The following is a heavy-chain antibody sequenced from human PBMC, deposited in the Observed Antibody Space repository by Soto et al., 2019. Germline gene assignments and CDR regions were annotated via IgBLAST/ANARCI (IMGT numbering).Heavy chain of an antibody. V-gene: IGHV3-72*01. CDR2: IRNKENGYTI. D-gene: IGHD4-17*01. Sequence: EVQLVESGGGLVQPGGSLSLSCATSGFTFSDHYMDWVRQAPGKGPEWVGRIRNKENGYTIEYAESVKGRFIVSRDNLENSLHLQMTSLRTEDTAGFYFVRATQLTSVTAFDYWGQGTLVTVSS. CDR1: GFTFSDHY. J-gene: IGHJ4*02. CDR3: VRATQLTSVTAFDY.